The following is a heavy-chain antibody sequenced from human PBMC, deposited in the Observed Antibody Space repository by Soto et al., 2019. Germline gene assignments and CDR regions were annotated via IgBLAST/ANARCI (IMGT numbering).Heavy chain of an antibody. Sequence: SETLSLTCAVYGVSFSGYYWSWIRQPPGKGLEWIGEINHSGSTNYNPSLKSRVTISVDTSKNQFSLKLSSVTAADTAVYYCARSSWYYWFDPWGQGTLVTVSS. D-gene: IGHD6-13*01. CDR3: ARSSWYYWFDP. CDR1: GVSFSGYY. CDR2: INHSGST. J-gene: IGHJ5*02. V-gene: IGHV4-34*01.